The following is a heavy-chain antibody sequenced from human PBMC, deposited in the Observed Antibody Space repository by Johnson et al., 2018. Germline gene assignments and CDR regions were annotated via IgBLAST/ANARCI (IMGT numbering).Heavy chain of an antibody. V-gene: IGHV3-33*01. CDR2: IWHDGSNK. J-gene: IGHJ3*01. D-gene: IGHD3-22*01. CDR3: ARGDYYDSSGYYNAFYV. CDR1: GFTFSSYG. Sequence: QVQLVQSGGGVVQPGRSLRLSCAASGFTFSSYGMHWVRQAPGKGLEWVAVIWHDGSNKYYTDSVKGRFTISRDNSKNTLYPQMNSLRAEETAIYYCARGDYYDSSGYYNAFYVWGQGTMVTVSS.